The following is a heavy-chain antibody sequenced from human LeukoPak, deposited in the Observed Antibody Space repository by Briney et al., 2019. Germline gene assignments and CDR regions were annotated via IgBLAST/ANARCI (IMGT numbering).Heavy chain of an antibody. D-gene: IGHD3-10*01. CDR1: GFTVSTNY. CDR2: IYSDGSI. J-gene: IGHJ6*02. CDR3: ARESRGSQGLPYGMDV. Sequence: GGSLRLSCVASGFTVSTNYMGWLRQAPGKGLVWVSVIYSDGSIYYTDSVKGRFTISVYNSKNTVYLQMNSLRPEDTAMYYCARESRGSQGLPYGMDVWGQGTTVTVSS. V-gene: IGHV3-53*04.